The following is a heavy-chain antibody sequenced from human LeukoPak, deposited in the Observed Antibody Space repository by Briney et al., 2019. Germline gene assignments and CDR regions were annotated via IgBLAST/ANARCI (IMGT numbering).Heavy chain of an antibody. CDR2: INPNSGGT. CDR3: ARANALYCSSTSCLFNY. CDR1: GYTFTDYY. D-gene: IGHD2-2*01. J-gene: IGHJ4*02. Sequence: ASVKVSCKASGYTFTDYYIHWVRQAPGQALEWMAWINPNSGGTYYAQNFHDRITPTRDTSISTAYMELSRLRSDDTAIYYCARANALYCSSTSCLFNYWGQGTLVTVSS. V-gene: IGHV1-2*02.